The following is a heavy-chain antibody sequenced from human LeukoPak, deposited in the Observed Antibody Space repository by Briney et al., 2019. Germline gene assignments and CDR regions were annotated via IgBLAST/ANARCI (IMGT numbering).Heavy chain of an antibody. CDR1: GLTVSSNY. J-gene: IGHJ6*02. CDR3: ARGTTDILTGYCYYGMDV. V-gene: IGHV3-53*01. CDR2: IYSGGTT. Sequence: GGSLRLSCAASGLTVSSNYMSWVRQAPGKGLEWVSVIYSGGTTYYADSVKGRFTISRDTSKNTVYLQMNSLRAEDTAVYHCARGTTDILTGYCYYGMDVWGQGTTVTISS. D-gene: IGHD3-9*01.